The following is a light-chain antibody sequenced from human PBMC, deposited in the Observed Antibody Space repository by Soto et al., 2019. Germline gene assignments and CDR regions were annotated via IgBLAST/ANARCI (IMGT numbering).Light chain of an antibody. CDR3: VVWDDRLNGVV. J-gene: IGLJ2*01. V-gene: IGLV1-44*01. CDR1: SSNIGSNT. CDR2: SNN. Sequence: QSVVTQPPSASGTPGQRVTISCSGSSSNIGSNTVNWYQQLQGTAPKVLIYSNNQRPSGVRDRFSGSKSGTSTSLAISGLQSEDEADYYCVVWDDRLNGVVFGGGTKLTVL.